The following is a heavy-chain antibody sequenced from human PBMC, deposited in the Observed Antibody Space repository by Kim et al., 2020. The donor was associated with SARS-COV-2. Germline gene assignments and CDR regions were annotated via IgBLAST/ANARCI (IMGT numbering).Heavy chain of an antibody. J-gene: IGHJ4*02. V-gene: IGHV4-39*01. CDR2: IYYTGRT. Sequence: SETLSLTCTVSGGSISGSTYYWGWIRQPPGKGLEWIGSIYYTGRTYYNPSLKSRVTISVDTSKNHFSLKLSSVTAADTAVYYCARQPPTMDPYYFHYWAQEIRVTVSS. CDR3: ARQPPTMDPYYFHY. CDR1: GGSISGSTYY. D-gene: IGHD3-10*01.